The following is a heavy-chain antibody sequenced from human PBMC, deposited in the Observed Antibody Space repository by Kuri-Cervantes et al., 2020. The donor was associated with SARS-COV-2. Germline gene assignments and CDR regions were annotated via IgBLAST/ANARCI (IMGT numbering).Heavy chain of an antibody. D-gene: IGHD3-3*01. J-gene: IGHJ5*02. Sequence: SVKVSCKASGYTFTGYYMHWVRQAPGQGLEWMGWINPNSGGTNYAQKFQGWVTMTRDTSISTIYMELSRLRSDDTAVYYCARGARITILGVLIGGRENPFFDPWGQGTQVTVSS. CDR2: INPNSGGT. CDR3: ARGARITILGVLIGGRENPFFDP. CDR1: GYTFTGYY. V-gene: IGHV1-2*04.